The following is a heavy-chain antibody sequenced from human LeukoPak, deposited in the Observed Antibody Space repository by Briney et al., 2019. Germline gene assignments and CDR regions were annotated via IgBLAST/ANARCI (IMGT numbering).Heavy chain of an antibody. CDR1: GFTFSSYP. CDR2: ISGSGGST. Sequence: GGSLRLSFAAPGFTFSSYPISWVAQAPGKGLEWVSAISGSGGSTYYADSVKGRFTISRDNSKNTLYLQMNSLRAEDTAVYYCAKMYYYDSRVDYWGQGTLVTVSS. V-gene: IGHV3-23*01. CDR3: AKMYYYDSRVDY. D-gene: IGHD3-22*01. J-gene: IGHJ4*02.